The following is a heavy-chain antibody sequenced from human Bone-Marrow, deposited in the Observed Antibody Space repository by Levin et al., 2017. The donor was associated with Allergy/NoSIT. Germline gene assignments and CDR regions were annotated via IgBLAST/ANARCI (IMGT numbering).Heavy chain of an antibody. CDR2: ISSSGSTI. D-gene: IGHD4-23*01. CDR3: ALSTVVTPYYYYGMDV. Sequence: PGGSLRLSCAASGFTFSDYYMSWIRQAPGKGLEWVSYISSSGSTIYYADSVKGRFTISRDNAKNSLYLQMNSLRAEDTAVYYCALSTVVTPYYYYGMDVWGQGTTVTVSS. V-gene: IGHV3-11*01. J-gene: IGHJ6*02. CDR1: GFTFSDYY.